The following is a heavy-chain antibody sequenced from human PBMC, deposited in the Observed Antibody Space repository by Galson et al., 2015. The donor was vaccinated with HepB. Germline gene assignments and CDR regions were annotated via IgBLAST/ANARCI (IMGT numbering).Heavy chain of an antibody. CDR3: ARPAREGDGGGPLEC. D-gene: IGHD4-23*01. Sequence: SLRLSCAASGFTFSKYGMYWVRQAPGKGLEWVALIWFDGSDKYYADSVKGRFTISKDNPKNTLYLQMNSLRVEDTAVYYCARPAREGDGGGPLECWGQGTLVTVSS. CDR2: IWFDGSDK. V-gene: IGHV3-33*07. CDR1: GFTFSKYG. J-gene: IGHJ4*02.